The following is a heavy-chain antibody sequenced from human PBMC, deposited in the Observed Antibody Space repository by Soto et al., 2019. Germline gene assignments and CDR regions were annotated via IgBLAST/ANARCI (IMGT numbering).Heavy chain of an antibody. Sequence: GGSLRLSCAASRFTFSSYGIHWVRQAPGKGLEWVAVISYDGSNKYYADSVKGRFTISRDNSKNTLYLQMDSLRAGDSAVYYCAKASSSWDGYYYYGMDVWGPGTTVTVSS. D-gene: IGHD6-13*01. CDR3: AKASSSWDGYYYYGMDV. J-gene: IGHJ6*02. V-gene: IGHV3-30*18. CDR1: RFTFSSYG. CDR2: ISYDGSNK.